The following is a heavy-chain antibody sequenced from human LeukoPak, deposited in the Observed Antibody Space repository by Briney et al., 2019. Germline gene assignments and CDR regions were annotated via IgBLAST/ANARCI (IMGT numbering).Heavy chain of an antibody. Sequence: SETLSLTCSVSGASISSYYWSWIRQPPGKGLEWIGYIYYSGSTNYNPSLKSRVTISVDTSKNQFSLKLSSVTAADTAVYYCARGSHYDFWSGLNWFDPWGQGTLVTVSS. V-gene: IGHV4-59*01. CDR3: ARGSHYDFWSGLNWFDP. CDR1: GASISSYY. CDR2: IYYSGST. J-gene: IGHJ5*02. D-gene: IGHD3-3*01.